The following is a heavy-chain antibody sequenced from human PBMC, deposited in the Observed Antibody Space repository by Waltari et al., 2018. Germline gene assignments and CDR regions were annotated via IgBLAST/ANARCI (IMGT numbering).Heavy chain of an antibody. CDR3: ARGDMTTVTTWAY. Sequence: QLQLQESGPGLVKPSETLSLTCTVSGGSISRSSYYWGWIRQPPGKGLEWIGSIYYSGSTYYNPSLKSRVTISVDTSKNQFSLKLSSVTAADTAVYYCARGDMTTVTTWAYWGQGTLVTVSS. J-gene: IGHJ4*02. CDR2: IYYSGST. CDR1: GGSISRSSYY. D-gene: IGHD4-17*01. V-gene: IGHV4-39*07.